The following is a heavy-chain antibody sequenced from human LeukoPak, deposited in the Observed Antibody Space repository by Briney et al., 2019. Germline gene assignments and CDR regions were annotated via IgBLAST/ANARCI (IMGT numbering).Heavy chain of an antibody. D-gene: IGHD6-13*01. CDR3: ARATPDSSSWVGGPQIDY. J-gene: IGHJ4*02. CDR2: ISAYNGNT. Sequence: GASVKVSCKASGYTFTSYGISWVRQAPGQGLEWMGWISAYNGNTNYAQKLQGRVTMTTDTSTSTAYMELRSLRSDDTAVYYCARATPDSSSWVGGPQIDYWGQGTLVTVSS. CDR1: GYTFTSYG. V-gene: IGHV1-18*01.